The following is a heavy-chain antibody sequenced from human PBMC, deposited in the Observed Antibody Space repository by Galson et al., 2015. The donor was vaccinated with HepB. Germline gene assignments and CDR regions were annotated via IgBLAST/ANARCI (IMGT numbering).Heavy chain of an antibody. D-gene: IGHD2-21*01. V-gene: IGHV3-23*01. CDR1: GFTFSSYA. CDR3: AKTLLKYCGGDCYPLPGVDY. Sequence: SLRLSCAASGFTFSSYAMSWVRQAPGKGLEWVSALSGSGGNTFYADSVKGRFTISRDNSKNTLFLQMNSLRAEDTAVYYCAKTLLKYCGGDCYPLPGVDYWGQGTLVTVSS. J-gene: IGHJ4*02. CDR2: LSGSGGNT.